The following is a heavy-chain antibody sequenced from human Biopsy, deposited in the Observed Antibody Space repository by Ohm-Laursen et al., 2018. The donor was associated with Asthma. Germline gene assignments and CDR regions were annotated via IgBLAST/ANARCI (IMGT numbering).Heavy chain of an antibody. D-gene: IGHD3-9*01. V-gene: IGHV1-3*04. CDR2: VNTGNGDT. J-gene: IGHJ3*01. Sequence: SVNASCKASGYTFISFAIHWVRQAPGQRLEWMGWVNTGNGDTKYSQKFQGRVTITRDTSASTAYMELRSLRSEDTATYYCARTYYDFLTGQVKDVFGVWGQGTMVTVSS. CDR1: GYTFISFA. CDR3: ARTYYDFLTGQVKDVFGV.